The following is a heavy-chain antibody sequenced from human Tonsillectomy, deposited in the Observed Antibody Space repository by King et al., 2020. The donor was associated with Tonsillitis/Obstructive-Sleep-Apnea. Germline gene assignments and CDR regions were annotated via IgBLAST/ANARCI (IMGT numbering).Heavy chain of an antibody. CDR3: ATNAELYYFDY. Sequence: VQLQESGPGLVKPSETLSLTCTVSGGSIRSYYWSWIRQPPGKGLEWIGYIYYSGTTNYNPSLKSRVTISVDTSKKQFSLKLSSVTAADTAVYDCATNAELYYFDYWGQGTLATVSS. V-gene: IGHV4-59*08. J-gene: IGHJ4*02. D-gene: IGHD1-14*01. CDR2: IYYSGTT. CDR1: GGSIRSYY.